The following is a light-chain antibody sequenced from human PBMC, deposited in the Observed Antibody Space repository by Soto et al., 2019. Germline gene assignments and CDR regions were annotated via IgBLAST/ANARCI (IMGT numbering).Light chain of an antibody. V-gene: IGKV1-12*01. J-gene: IGKJ5*01. CDR2: GSS. CDR3: QQYENLPT. CDR1: QGVSDW. Sequence: DVQMTQSPSSVSASVGDSVTITCRASQGVSDWVAWYQQKPGEAPKLLIYGSSSLLSGVPSRFSGTRSGTDFTLTISSLQPEDIATYYCQQYENLPTFGQGTRLEIK.